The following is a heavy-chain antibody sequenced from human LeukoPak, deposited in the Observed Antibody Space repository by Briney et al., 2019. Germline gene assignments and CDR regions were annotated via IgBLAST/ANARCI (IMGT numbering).Heavy chain of an antibody. Sequence: GGSLRLSCAASEFSISNSAMSWVRQAPGKGLEWVSLIIASSGSTFYADSVKGRFTISRDISRNTLYLQMNSPRAEDTAVYYCAKGAYDYIEMGYFDYWGQGTLVTVSS. J-gene: IGHJ4*02. CDR2: IIASSGST. D-gene: IGHD5-12*01. V-gene: IGHV3-23*01. CDR1: EFSISNSA. CDR3: AKGAYDYIEMGYFDY.